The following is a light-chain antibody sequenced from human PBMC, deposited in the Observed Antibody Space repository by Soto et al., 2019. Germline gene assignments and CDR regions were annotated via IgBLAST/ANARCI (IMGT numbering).Light chain of an antibody. CDR1: QGFSTS. CDR2: GAS. J-gene: IGKJ4*01. V-gene: IGKV1-27*01. Sequence: DIQMTQSPSSLTASVGDRVTISCRASQGFSTSLAWYQQKPGKVPTLLICGASILQSGVPSRFSGSGSGTEFTLTLSSLQPADVGTYYCQKYDSAPLTFGGGTKVEI. CDR3: QKYDSAPLT.